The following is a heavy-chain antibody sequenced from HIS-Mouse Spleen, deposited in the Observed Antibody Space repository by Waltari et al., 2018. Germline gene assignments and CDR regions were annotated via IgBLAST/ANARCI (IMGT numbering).Heavy chain of an antibody. D-gene: IGHD7-27*01. CDR2: INPNSGGT. Sequence: QVQLVQSGAEVKKPGASVKVSCKASGYTFTGYDMHGVRQAPGQGLEWMGWINPNSGGTNYAQKFQGRVTMTRDTSISTAYMELSRLRSDDTAVYYCARDYANWGRAFDIWGQGTMVTVSS. V-gene: IGHV1-2*02. J-gene: IGHJ3*02. CDR3: ARDYANWGRAFDI. CDR1: GYTFTGYD.